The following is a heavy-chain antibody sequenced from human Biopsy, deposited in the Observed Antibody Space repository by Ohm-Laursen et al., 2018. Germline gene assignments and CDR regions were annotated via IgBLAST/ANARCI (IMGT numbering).Heavy chain of an antibody. CDR1: GFTFSSYW. Sequence: LSLTCAASGFTFSSYWMSWVRQARGKGLEWVANIKEDGSEKHYVDSVKGRFTISRDNAKNSLFLQMSSLRSDDTAVYYCAIDGNDFLTDYLKIDQWGQGTLVTVSS. V-gene: IGHV3-7*03. J-gene: IGHJ4*02. CDR2: IKEDGSEK. D-gene: IGHD3-9*01. CDR3: AIDGNDFLTDYLKIDQ.